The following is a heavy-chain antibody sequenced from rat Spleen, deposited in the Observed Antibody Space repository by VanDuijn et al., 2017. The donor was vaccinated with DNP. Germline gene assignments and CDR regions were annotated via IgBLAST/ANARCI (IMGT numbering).Heavy chain of an antibody. J-gene: IGHJ3*01. CDR3: TRDRQFGVGGFAD. CDR2: LSSGENT. Sequence: QVQLKESGPGLVQPSQTLSLTCTVSGFSLTNYGVSWVRQPPGKGLEWIAGLSSGENTYYDSALKSRLTISRETSQSQIFLKNNSLQTEVTGMYLCTRDRQFGVGGFADWGKGTLVTVSS. V-gene: IGHV2S12*01. CDR1: GFSLTNYG. D-gene: IGHD4-3*01.